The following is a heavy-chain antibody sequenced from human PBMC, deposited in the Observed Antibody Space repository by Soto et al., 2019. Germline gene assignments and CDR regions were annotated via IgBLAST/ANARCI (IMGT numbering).Heavy chain of an antibody. Sequence: GGSLRLSCAASGFTFGSYWMHWVGQAPGKGLVWVSRIKTDGSSTSYADSVKGRFTISRDNAKNTLYLQMNSLRAEDTAVYYCARERGWAYVEVWGKGTTVTVPS. CDR3: ARERGWAYVEV. CDR2: IKTDGSST. V-gene: IGHV3-74*01. J-gene: IGHJ6*03. CDR1: GFTFGSYW. D-gene: IGHD5-12*01.